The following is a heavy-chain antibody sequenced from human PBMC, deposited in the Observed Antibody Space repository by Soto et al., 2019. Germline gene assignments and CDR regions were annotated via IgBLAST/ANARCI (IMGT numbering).Heavy chain of an antibody. CDR2: IVPLSDRT. CDR3: ARKSGRDCHSGGGCFSLDV. J-gene: IGHJ4*02. CDR1: GETLNSNP. Sequence: QVQLVQSGAEVKKPGSSLKVSCKVFGETLNSNPIGWVRQAPGQGLEWVGGIVPLSDRTNYAQELQGRVTVTADGSTSTVYMELSNLKSDDTAVYYCARKSGRDCHSGGGCFSLDVWGQGSLITVSS. D-gene: IGHD2-15*01. V-gene: IGHV1-69*01.